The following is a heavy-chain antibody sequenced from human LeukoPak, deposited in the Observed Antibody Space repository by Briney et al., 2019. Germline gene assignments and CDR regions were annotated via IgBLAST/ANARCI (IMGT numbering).Heavy chain of an antibody. Sequence: GASVKVSCKASGYTFTSYAMNWVRQAPGQGLEWMGWINTNTGNPTYAQGFTGRFVFSLDTSVSTAYLQISSLEAEDTAVYYCARSITTSSGWLYGFDYWGQGTLVTVSS. D-gene: IGHD6-19*01. V-gene: IGHV7-4-1*02. CDR2: INTNTGNP. CDR3: ARSITTSSGWLYGFDY. CDR1: GYTFTSYA. J-gene: IGHJ4*02.